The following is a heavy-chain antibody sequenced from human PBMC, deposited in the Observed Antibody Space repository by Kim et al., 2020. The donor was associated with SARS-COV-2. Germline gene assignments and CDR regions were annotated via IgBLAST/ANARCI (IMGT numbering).Heavy chain of an antibody. Sequence: ASVKVSCKASGYTFTSYYMHWVRQAPGQGLEWMGIINPSGGSTSYAQKFQGRVTMTRDTSTSTVYMELSSLRSDDTAVYYCARDLHSYYYDSSGYYPYYFDYWGQGTLVTVSS. J-gene: IGHJ4*02. D-gene: IGHD3-22*01. CDR2: INPSGGST. CDR1: GYTFTSYY. V-gene: IGHV1-46*01. CDR3: ARDLHSYYYDSSGYYPYYFDY.